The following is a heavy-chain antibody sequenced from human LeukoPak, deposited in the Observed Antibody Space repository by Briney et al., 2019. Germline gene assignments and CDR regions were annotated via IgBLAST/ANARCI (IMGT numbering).Heavy chain of an antibody. CDR3: ARDSSGWYRYFDL. CDR2: VYYSGST. V-gene: IGHV4-59*01. Sequence: SETLSLTCTVSGGFITSSFYWSWIRQSPGKGLEWIGYVYYSGSTNYNPSLKSRVTISVDTSKNQFSLKLSSVTAADTAVYYCARDSSGWYRYFDLWGRGTLVTVSS. CDR1: GGFITSSFY. D-gene: IGHD6-19*01. J-gene: IGHJ2*01.